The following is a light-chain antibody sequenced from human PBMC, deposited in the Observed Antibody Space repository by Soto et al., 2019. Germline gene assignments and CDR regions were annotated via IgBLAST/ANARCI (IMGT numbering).Light chain of an antibody. V-gene: IGLV2-14*01. CDR2: DVT. CDR1: ISDVGGYNS. Sequence: QSVLGHPSSVCAAPGQSITISCTGTISDVGGYNSVSWYRQDPGKAPKLIVYDVTNRPSGVSNRFSGSKSGNTASLTIPGLQAEDEADYYCSSFTSDITYVFGNGTKVTVL. J-gene: IGLJ1*01. CDR3: SSFTSDITYV.